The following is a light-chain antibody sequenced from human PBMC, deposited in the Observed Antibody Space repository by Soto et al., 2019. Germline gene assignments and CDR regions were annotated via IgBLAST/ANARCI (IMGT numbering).Light chain of an antibody. Sequence: EIVMTQSPATLSVSPGERATLSCRASQSIDNNLAWFQQKPGQAPRLLIYGASTRATGIPVRFSGSGSGTEFTLTISSLQSEDFAVYYCQQYNNWWTFGQGTKVEVK. J-gene: IGKJ1*01. CDR2: GAS. CDR1: QSIDNN. V-gene: IGKV3-15*01. CDR3: QQYNNWWT.